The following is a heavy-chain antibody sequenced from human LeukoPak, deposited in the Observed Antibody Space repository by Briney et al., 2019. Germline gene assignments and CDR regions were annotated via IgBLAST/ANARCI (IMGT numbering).Heavy chain of an antibody. CDR1: GGTFSSYA. D-gene: IGHD1-26*01. CDR2: IIPIFSTA. Sequence: ASVKVSCKASGGTFSSYAISWVRQAPGQGLEWMGGIIPIFSTANYAQKFQGRVTITADESTSTAYMELSSLRSEDTAVYYCARVVGATRTLDYWGQGTLVTVSS. CDR3: ARVVGATRTLDY. J-gene: IGHJ4*02. V-gene: IGHV1-69*13.